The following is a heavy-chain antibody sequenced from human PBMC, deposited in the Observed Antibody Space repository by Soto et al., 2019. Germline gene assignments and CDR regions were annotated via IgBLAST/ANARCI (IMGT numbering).Heavy chain of an antibody. CDR1: GYIFSNYG. CDR3: ARGRYSSGGMDV. J-gene: IGHJ6*02. V-gene: IGHV1-18*01. D-gene: IGHD3-9*01. CDR2: ISGYNGNA. Sequence: ASVKVSCKASGYIFSNYGIAWVRQAPGQGPEWMGWISGYNGNANSVQKLQGRVTMTIDTPTTTAHMELRSLTSDDTAEYYCARGRYSSGGMDVWGQGTTVTVSS.